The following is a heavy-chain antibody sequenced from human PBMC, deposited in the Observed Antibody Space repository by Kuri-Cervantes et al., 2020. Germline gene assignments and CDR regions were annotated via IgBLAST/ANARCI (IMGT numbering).Heavy chain of an antibody. V-gene: IGHV3-53*05. CDR3: AKVRSGSFRGAFDI. Sequence: GGSLRLSCAASGFTVSSNYMSWVRQAPGKGLEWVSVIYSGGSTYYADSVKGRFTISRDNAKNSLYLQMNSLRVEDTALYYCAKVRSGSFRGAFDIWGQGTMVTVSS. D-gene: IGHD6-19*01. CDR1: GFTVSSNY. J-gene: IGHJ3*02. CDR2: IYSGGST.